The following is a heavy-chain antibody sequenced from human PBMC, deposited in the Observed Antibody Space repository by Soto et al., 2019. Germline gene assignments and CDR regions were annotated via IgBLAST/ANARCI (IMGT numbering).Heavy chain of an antibody. Sequence: EVQLLESGGGLVQPGGSLRLSCAASGFTFSSYAMSWVRQAPGKGLEWVSAISGSGGSTYYADSVKGRFTISRDNSKNTVNLQMNSLRAEDTAVYYCAKAVEDDFWSGYYGYYYYGMDVWGQGTTVTVSS. CDR1: GFTFSSYA. J-gene: IGHJ6*02. D-gene: IGHD3-3*01. CDR3: AKAVEDDFWSGYYGYYYYGMDV. CDR2: ISGSGGST. V-gene: IGHV3-23*01.